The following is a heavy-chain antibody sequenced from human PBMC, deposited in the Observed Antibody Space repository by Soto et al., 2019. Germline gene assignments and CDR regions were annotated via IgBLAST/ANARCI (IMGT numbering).Heavy chain of an antibody. J-gene: IGHJ4*02. CDR2: IYPRDSDT. Sequence: PGESLKISCQASGYSFTTQWIGWVRQMPGKGLEWMGIIYPRDSDTRYSPSFQGQVTISADRSINTAYLQWNTLKASDTAMYYCARGSQYPNYWGQGTLVTVSS. V-gene: IGHV5-51*01. CDR3: ARGSQYPNY. D-gene: IGHD2-2*02. CDR1: GYSFTTQW.